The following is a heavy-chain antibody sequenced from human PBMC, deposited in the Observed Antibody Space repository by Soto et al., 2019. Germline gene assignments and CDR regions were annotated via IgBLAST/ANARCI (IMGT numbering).Heavy chain of an antibody. CDR2: IIPILGIA. D-gene: IGHD6-19*01. Sequence: GASVNLACKTSGGTYIRYTISWVRQAPRQGLEWMGRIIPILGIANYAQKFQGRVTITADKSTSTAYMELSSLRSEDTAVYYCARESESSSGWYSYYYYMDVWGKGTTVTVSS. CDR1: GGTYIRYT. J-gene: IGHJ6*03. V-gene: IGHV1-69*04. CDR3: ARESESSSGWYSYYYYMDV.